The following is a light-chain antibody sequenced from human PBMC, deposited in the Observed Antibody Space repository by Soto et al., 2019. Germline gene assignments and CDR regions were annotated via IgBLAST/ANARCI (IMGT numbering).Light chain of an antibody. J-gene: IGLJ1*01. V-gene: IGLV2-8*01. Sequence: QSALTQPPSASGSPGQSVTISCTGTSSDVGGYNFVSWYQQYPGKAPKLMIYEVTKRPSGVPDRFSGSKSGNTASLTVSGLQAEDEADYYCTSYAGSSNHVFGTGTKLTVL. CDR1: SSDVGGYNF. CDR2: EVT. CDR3: TSYAGSSNHV.